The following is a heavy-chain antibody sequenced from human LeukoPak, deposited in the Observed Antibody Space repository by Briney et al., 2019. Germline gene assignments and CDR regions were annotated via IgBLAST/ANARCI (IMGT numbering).Heavy chain of an antibody. Sequence: GGSLRLSCAASRFTFSSYEMNWVRQAPGKGPEWVSYISSSGSTMYYADSVKGRFTISRDNAKNSLYLQMNSLRGEDTAVYYCARSPRWYYDGSGYSGYFDYWGQGTLVTVSS. J-gene: IGHJ4*02. D-gene: IGHD3-22*01. V-gene: IGHV3-48*03. CDR3: ARSPRWYYDGSGYSGYFDY. CDR2: ISSSGSTM. CDR1: RFTFSSYE.